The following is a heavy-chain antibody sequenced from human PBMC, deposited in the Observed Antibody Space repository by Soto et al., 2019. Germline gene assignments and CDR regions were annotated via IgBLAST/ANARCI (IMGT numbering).Heavy chain of an antibody. D-gene: IGHD6-6*01. J-gene: IGHJ4*02. CDR2: IYYSGST. Sequence: PSETLSLTCTVSGGSISSSSYYWGWIRQPPGKGLEWIGSIYYSGSTYYNPSLKSRVTISVDTSKNQFSLKLSSVTAADTAVYYCARKDRIAALDYWGQGTLVTVS. CDR1: GGSISSSSYY. V-gene: IGHV4-39*01. CDR3: ARKDRIAALDY.